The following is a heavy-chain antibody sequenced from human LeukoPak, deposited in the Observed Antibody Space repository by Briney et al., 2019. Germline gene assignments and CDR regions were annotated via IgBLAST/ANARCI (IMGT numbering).Heavy chain of an antibody. Sequence: PGGPLRLSCAASGFTFSSYEMNWVRQAPGKGLEWVSYISSSGSTIYYADSVKGRFTISRDNAKNSLYLQMNSLRAEDTAVYYCARDNYYYYGMDVWGQGTTVTVSS. CDR1: GFTFSSYE. CDR3: ARDNYYYYGMDV. CDR2: ISSSGSTI. J-gene: IGHJ6*02. V-gene: IGHV3-48*03.